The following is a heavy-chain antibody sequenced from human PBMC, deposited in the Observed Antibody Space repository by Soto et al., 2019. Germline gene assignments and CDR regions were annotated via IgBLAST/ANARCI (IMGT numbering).Heavy chain of an antibody. Sequence: QVQLVQSGAEVKKPGASVKVSCKASGYSFTSYGISWVRQAPGQGLEWMGWISAYNGNRKYAQKFPGRVTMTTDTSTSTAYMDLRSVRSDYTAVYYCARYLGGFPDYWGQGTLVTISS. V-gene: IGHV1-18*01. CDR3: ARYLGGFPDY. D-gene: IGHD5-12*01. J-gene: IGHJ4*02. CDR1: GYSFTSYG. CDR2: ISAYNGNR.